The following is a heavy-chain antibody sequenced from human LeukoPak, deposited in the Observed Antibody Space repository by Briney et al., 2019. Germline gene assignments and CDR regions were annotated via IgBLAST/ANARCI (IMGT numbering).Heavy chain of an antibody. J-gene: IGHJ4*02. D-gene: IGHD6-13*01. V-gene: IGHV3-23*01. CDR1: GFXFNSYA. Sequence: PGGSLRLSCAASGFXFNSYAINWVRQAPGKGREWSSSLSSSGGSTYYADSVKGRFTISRDNSKNTLFLQMNSVRAEDTAVYYCAKAYSSSWSTTPYDYWGQGTLVTVSS. CDR3: AKAYSSSWSTTPYDY. CDR2: LSSSGGST.